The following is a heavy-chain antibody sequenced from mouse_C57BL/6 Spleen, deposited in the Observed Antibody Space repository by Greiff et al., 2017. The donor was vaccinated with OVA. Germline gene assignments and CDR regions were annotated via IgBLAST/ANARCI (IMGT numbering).Heavy chain of an antibody. Sequence: EVKLVESGEGLVKPGGSLKLSCAASGFTFSSYAMSWVRQTPEKRLEWVAYISSGGDYIYYADTVKGRFTISRDNARNTLYLQMSSLKSEDTAMYYCTREVLRYYAMDYWGQGTSVTVSS. J-gene: IGHJ4*01. CDR2: ISSGGDYI. CDR3: TREVLRYYAMDY. D-gene: IGHD1-1*01. V-gene: IGHV5-9-1*02. CDR1: GFTFSSYA.